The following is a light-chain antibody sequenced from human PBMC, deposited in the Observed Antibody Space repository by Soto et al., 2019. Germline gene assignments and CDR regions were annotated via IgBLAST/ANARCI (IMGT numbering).Light chain of an antibody. CDR2: DAS. CDR3: QQRSNWPLT. CDR1: QSVGNN. V-gene: IGKV3-11*01. Sequence: EIVMTQSPATLSVSPGERATLSCRASQSVGNNLAWYQQKPGQAPRLLIYDASNRATGIPARFSGSGSGTDFTLTISSLEPEDFAVYYCQQRSNWPLTFGGGTKVDIK. J-gene: IGKJ4*01.